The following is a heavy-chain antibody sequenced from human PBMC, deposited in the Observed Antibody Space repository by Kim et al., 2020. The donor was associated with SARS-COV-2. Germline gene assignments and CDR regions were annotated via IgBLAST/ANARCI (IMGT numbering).Heavy chain of an antibody. J-gene: IGHJ4*02. CDR3: ARDLATGLGPFDY. V-gene: IGHV1-18*01. Sequence: YAQKLQGRVTMTTDTSTSTAYMELRSLRSDDTAVYYCARDLATGLGPFDYWGQGTLVTVSS. D-gene: IGHD1-26*01.